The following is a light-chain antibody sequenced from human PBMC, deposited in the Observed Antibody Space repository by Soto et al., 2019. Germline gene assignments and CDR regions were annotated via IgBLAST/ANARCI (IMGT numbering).Light chain of an antibody. CDR1: QGIGTY. CDR2: ASS. V-gene: IGKV1-9*01. CDR3: QQVDSYPST. J-gene: IGKJ5*01. Sequence: ERVPVTCRASQGIGTYVXXYXXKXGXXXKXXXYASSSLQTGVPSRFSGSGYGTDFTLTISSIHPEDVATYYCQQVDSYPSTFGQGKRLEIK.